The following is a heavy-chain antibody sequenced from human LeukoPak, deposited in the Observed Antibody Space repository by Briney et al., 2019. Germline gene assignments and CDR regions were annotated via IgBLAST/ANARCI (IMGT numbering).Heavy chain of an antibody. CDR2: IYYSGST. D-gene: IGHD3-3*01. CDR3: ARGDKDFWSGYSYYFDY. J-gene: IGHJ4*02. CDR1: GGSISSGSYY. V-gene: IGHV4-61*01. Sequence: PSETLSLTCTVSGGSISSGSYYWSWIRQPPGKGLEWIGYIYYSGSTNYNPSLKSRVTISVDTSKNQFSLKLSSVTAADTAVYYCARGDKDFWSGYSYYFDYWGQGTLVTVSS.